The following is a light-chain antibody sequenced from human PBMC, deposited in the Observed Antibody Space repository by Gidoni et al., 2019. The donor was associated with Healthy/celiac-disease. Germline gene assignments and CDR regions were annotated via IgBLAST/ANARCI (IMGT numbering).Light chain of an antibody. V-gene: IGKV1-33*01. CDR1: QDIRKY. Sequence: DIQMTQSPSSLSASIGDRVIITCQASQDIRKYLNWYQQKPGKAPKLLIHDASNLQTGVPSRFSGSGFGTDFTFTISSLQPEDIARYYCQQYDNLPRTFGQGTRLEIK. J-gene: IGKJ5*01. CDR3: QQYDNLPRT. CDR2: DAS.